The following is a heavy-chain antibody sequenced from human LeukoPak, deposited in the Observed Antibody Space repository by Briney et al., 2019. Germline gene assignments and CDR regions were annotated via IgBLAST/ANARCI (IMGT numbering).Heavy chain of an antibody. Sequence: GGSLRLSCAASGFTFSSYPMHWVRQAPGKGLEWVTVISYDGSNKYYADSVKGRFTISRDNAKNSLYLQMNSLRAEDTALYYCAKDMSYDILTGYSFDPWGQGTLVTVSS. V-gene: IGHV3-30-3*01. CDR3: AKDMSYDILTGYSFDP. CDR2: ISYDGSNK. CDR1: GFTFSSYP. J-gene: IGHJ5*02. D-gene: IGHD3-9*01.